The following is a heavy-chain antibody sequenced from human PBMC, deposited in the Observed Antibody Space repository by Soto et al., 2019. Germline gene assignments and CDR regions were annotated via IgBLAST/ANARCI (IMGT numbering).Heavy chain of an antibody. D-gene: IGHD6-13*01. CDR1: GGSISSGGYY. CDR2: IYYSGST. CDR3: ARAPVAAAGPHYYYYMTS. V-gene: IGHV4-31*03. J-gene: IGHJ6*03. Sequence: SETLSLTCTVSGGSISSGGYYWSWIRQHPGKGLEWIGYIYYSGSTYYNPSLKSRVTISVDTSKNQFSLKLSSVTAADTAVYYCARAPVAAAGPHYYYYMTSGAKGPRSPSP.